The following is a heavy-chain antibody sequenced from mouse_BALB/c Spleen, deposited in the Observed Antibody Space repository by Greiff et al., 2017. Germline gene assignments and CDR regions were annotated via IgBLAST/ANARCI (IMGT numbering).Heavy chain of an antibody. V-gene: IGHV1-26*01. CDR3: ARALTGYAMDY. D-gene: IGHD4-1*01. J-gene: IGHJ4*01. CDR1: GYSFTGYY. Sequence: EVQLQQSGPELVKPGASVKISCKASGYSFTGYYMHWVKQSHVKSLEWIGRINPYNGATSYNQNFKDKASLTVDKSSSTAYMELHSLTSVDSAVYYCARALTGYAMDYWGQGTSVTVSS. CDR2: INPYNGAT.